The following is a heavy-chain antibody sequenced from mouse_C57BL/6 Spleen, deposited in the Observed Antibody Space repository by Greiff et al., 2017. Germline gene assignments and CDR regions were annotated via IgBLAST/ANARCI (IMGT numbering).Heavy chain of an antibody. J-gene: IGHJ2*01. CDR2: IDPSDSET. CDR3: ARLATMVTSGFDY. V-gene: IGHV1-52*01. CDR1: GYTFTSYW. D-gene: IGHD2-2*01. Sequence: QVQLQQPGAELVRPGSSVKLSCKASGYTFTSYWMHWVKQRPIQGLEWIGNIDPSDSETHYNQKFKDKATLTVDKSSGTAYMQLSSLTSEDSAVYYCARLATMVTSGFDYWGQGTTLTVSS.